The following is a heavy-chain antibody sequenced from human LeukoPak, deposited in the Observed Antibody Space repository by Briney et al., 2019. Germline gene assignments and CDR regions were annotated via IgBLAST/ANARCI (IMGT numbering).Heavy chain of an antibody. V-gene: IGHV5-51*01. CDR2: IYPGDSAT. CDR3: ARLGYCGVTFCKGLDY. D-gene: IGHD2-21*01. J-gene: IGHJ4*02. Sequence: GPPLKTSSKTSRSRFTSFWTAWVRQMPGKGLEWMGIIYPGDSATRYSQSFQGQVTFSADKSIHTPYLQWSSLKPSDTAMYDCARLGYCGVTFCKGLDYWGRGALVTVSS. CDR1: RSRFTSFW.